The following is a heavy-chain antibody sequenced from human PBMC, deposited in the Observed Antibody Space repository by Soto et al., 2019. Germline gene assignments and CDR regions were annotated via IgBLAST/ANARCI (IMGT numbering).Heavy chain of an antibody. Sequence: PGQSMKISLRGSGYDFNTNWFGSVRQLPGRGLEWVGIMYPGDYDTRLHPSLQGHVTLSADVTVSTAFLQWRTLKTSDSGMYYCAKSIAARLDAFDLWSQGTLDTV. D-gene: IGHD6-6*01. CDR1: GYDFNTNW. CDR2: MYPGDYDT. CDR3: AKSIAARLDAFDL. V-gene: IGHV5-51*01. J-gene: IGHJ3*01.